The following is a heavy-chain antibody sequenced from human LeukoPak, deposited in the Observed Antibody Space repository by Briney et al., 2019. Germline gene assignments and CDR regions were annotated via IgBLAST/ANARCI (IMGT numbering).Heavy chain of an antibody. CDR2: IYYSGST. CDR1: GGSISSGDYY. D-gene: IGHD1-26*01. J-gene: IGHJ4*02. Sequence: SETLSLTCTVSGGSISSGDYYWSWIRQPPGKGLKWIGYIYYSGSTYYNPSLKSRVTISVDTSKSQFSLKLSSVTAADTAVYYCARGKGGSYPYYFDYWGQGTLVTVSS. CDR3: ARGKGGSYPYYFDY. V-gene: IGHV4-30-4*08.